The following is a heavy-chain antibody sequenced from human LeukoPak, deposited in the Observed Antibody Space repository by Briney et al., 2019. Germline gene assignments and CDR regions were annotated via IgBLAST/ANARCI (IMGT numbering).Heavy chain of an antibody. CDR1: GGSISSYF. Sequence: PSETLSLTCTDPGGSISSYFRSWIRQPPGKGLEWIGYIYYSGSTNYNPSLKSRVTISVDTSKIQFSLRLSSVTAADTAVYYCARRRGRTFYFDYWGQGTLVTVSS. D-gene: IGHD3-16*01. J-gene: IGHJ4*02. CDR3: ARRRGRTFYFDY. CDR2: IYYSGST. V-gene: IGHV4-59*08.